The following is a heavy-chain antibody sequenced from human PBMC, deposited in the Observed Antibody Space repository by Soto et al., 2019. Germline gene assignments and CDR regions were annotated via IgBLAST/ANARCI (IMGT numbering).Heavy chain of an antibody. CDR3: AHRSCSSADCYPNPYLDY. D-gene: IGHD2-2*01. CDR1: GFSLSTTAEG. J-gene: IGHJ4*02. Sequence: QITLKESGPTLVKPTQPLTLTCTISGFSLSTTAEGVGWIRQPPGKALEWLALVYWDDAARYSPSLKSRLTITKDTSKNQVVLTMTNVDPVDTATYYCAHRSCSSADCYPNPYLDYWGQGILVTVSS. CDR2: VYWDDAA. V-gene: IGHV2-5*02.